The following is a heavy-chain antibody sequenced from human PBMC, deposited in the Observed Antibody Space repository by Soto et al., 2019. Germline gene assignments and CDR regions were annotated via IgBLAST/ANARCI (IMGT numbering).Heavy chain of an antibody. CDR2: IYHSGST. CDR3: ARASRGYYGILTGYYRPPHFDY. CDR1: GGSISSSNW. J-gene: IGHJ4*02. Sequence: SETLSLTCAVSGGSISSSNWWSWVRQPPGKGLEWIGEIYHSGSTNYNPSLKSRVTISVDKSKNQFSLKLSSVTAADTAVYYCARASRGYYGILTGYYRPPHFDYWGQGTLVTVSS. D-gene: IGHD3-9*01. V-gene: IGHV4-4*02.